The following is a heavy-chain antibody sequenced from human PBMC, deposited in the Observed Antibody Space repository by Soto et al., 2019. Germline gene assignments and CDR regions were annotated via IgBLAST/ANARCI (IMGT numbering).Heavy chain of an antibody. D-gene: IGHD6-6*01. Sequence: QLKLQESGPGLVKSSETLSLNCTVSGGSISASGYYWGWMRQSPGKGLERIGSVYYGGASYQNPLIKSRVSIFVDTSQKWFPLRMDSVSDAQTAVYFCVRDRLTGRLYHFYMDVWGKGTTVTVSS. CDR3: VRDRLTGRLYHFYMDV. J-gene: IGHJ6*03. CDR2: VYYGGAS. CDR1: GGSISASGYY. V-gene: IGHV4-39*02.